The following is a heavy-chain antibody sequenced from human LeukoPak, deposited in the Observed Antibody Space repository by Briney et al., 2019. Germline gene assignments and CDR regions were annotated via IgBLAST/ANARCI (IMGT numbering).Heavy chain of an antibody. D-gene: IGHD6-19*01. CDR3: ATDLSTAVAGPRLYDY. V-gene: IGHV1-24*01. Sequence: ASVKVSCKVSGYTLTELSMHWVRQAPGKGLEWMGGFDPEDGETIYAQKFQGRVTMTEDTSTDTAYMELSSLRSEDTAVYYCATDLSTAVAGPRLYDYWGQGTLVTVSS. CDR2: FDPEDGET. J-gene: IGHJ4*02. CDR1: GYTLTELS.